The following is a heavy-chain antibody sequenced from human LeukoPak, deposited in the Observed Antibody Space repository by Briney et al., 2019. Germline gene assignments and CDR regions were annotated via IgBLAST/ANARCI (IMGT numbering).Heavy chain of an antibody. Sequence: SETLSLTCTVSGGSISSYYWSWIRQPPGKGLEWIGYIYYSGSSNYNPSLKSRVTLSVDTSKNQFSLKRSSVTAADTAVYYCARGGSPVPLYWGQGTLVTVSS. CDR2: IYYSGSS. J-gene: IGHJ4*02. CDR1: GGSISSYY. D-gene: IGHD1-26*01. V-gene: IGHV4-59*01. CDR3: ARGGSPVPLY.